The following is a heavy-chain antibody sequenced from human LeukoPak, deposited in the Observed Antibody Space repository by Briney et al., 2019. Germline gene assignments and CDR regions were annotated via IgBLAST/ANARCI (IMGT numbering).Heavy chain of an antibody. CDR3: TRDRGYCSSTSFQDAFDI. D-gene: IGHD2-2*01. CDR1: GYIFTSYS. CDR2: INPSGGST. V-gene: IGHV1-46*01. Sequence: ASVKVSCKASGYIFTSYSIHWVRQAPGQGIEWMGVINPSGGSTRYAQKFQGRVTMTRDMSTSTVSMELNRLRSDDTAVDYCTRDRGYCSSTSFQDAFDIWGQGTMVTVSS. J-gene: IGHJ3*02.